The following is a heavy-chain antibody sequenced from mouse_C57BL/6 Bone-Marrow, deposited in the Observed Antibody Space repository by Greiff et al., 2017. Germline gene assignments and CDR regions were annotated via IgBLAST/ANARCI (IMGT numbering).Heavy chain of an antibody. Sequence: EVKLMESGGGLVQPGGSLRLSCATSGFTFSDFYMEWVRQPPVKRLEWIAASRNKANDYTTEYSASVKGRFIVSRDTSQSILYLQMNALRAEDTSIYYCARDYYGSSYWYFDVWGAGTTVTVSS. CDR1: GFTFSDFY. CDR2: SRNKANDYTT. V-gene: IGHV7-1*02. D-gene: IGHD1-1*01. J-gene: IGHJ1*01. CDR3: ARDYYGSSYWYFDV.